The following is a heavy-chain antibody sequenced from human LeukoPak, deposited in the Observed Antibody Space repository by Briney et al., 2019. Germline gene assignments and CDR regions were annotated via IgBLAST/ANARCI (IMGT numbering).Heavy chain of an antibody. CDR2: IYSGGST. CDR3: AREERWDSTVTPNDAFDI. D-gene: IGHD4-17*01. CDR1: GFSVSSNY. Sequence: PGGSLRLSCAASGFSVSSNYMSWVRQAPGKGLEWVSVIYSGGSTYYADSVKGRFTISRDNSKNPLYLQMNSRRAEDTAVYYCAREERWDSTVTPNDAFDIWGQGAMVTVSS. J-gene: IGHJ3*02. V-gene: IGHV3-53*01.